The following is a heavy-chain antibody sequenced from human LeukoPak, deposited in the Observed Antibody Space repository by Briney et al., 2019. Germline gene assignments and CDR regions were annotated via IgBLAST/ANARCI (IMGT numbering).Heavy chain of an antibody. J-gene: IGHJ1*01. D-gene: IGHD3-10*01. CDR2: ISGSGGST. Sequence: GGSLRLSCAASGFTVSSNYMSWVRQAPGKGLEWVSAISGSGGSTYYADSVKGRFTISRDNSKNTLYLQMNSLRAEDTAVYYCARVGGSGSYPSYFQHWGQGTLVTVSS. V-gene: IGHV3-23*01. CDR3: ARVGGSGSYPSYFQH. CDR1: GFTVSSNY.